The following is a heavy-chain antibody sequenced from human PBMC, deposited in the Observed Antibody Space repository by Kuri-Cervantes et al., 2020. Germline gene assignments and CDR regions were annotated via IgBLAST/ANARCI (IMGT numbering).Heavy chain of an antibody. CDR2: INHSGST. J-gene: IGHJ4*02. CDR1: GGSFSGYY. Sequence: SETLSLTCAVYGGSFSGYYWSWIRQPPGKGLEWIGEINHSGSTNYNPSLKSRVTISVDTSKNQFSLKLSSVTAADTAVYYCATPLGISSEYYFDYWGQGTLVTVSS. V-gene: IGHV4-34*01. CDR3: ATPLGISSEYYFDY. D-gene: IGHD7-27*01.